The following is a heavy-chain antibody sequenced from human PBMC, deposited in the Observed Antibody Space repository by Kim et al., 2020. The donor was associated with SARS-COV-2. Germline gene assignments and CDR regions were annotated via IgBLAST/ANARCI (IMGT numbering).Heavy chain of an antibody. Sequence: GGSLRLSCAASGFTFDDYGMSWVRQAPGKGLEWVSGINWNGGSTGYADSVKGRFTISRDNAKNSLYLQMNSPRAEDTALYHCARDTPLDSSGAYGMDVWGQGTTVTVSS. V-gene: IGHV3-20*01. CDR2: INWNGGST. CDR3: ARDTPLDSSGAYGMDV. J-gene: IGHJ6*02. D-gene: IGHD3-22*01. CDR1: GFTFDDYG.